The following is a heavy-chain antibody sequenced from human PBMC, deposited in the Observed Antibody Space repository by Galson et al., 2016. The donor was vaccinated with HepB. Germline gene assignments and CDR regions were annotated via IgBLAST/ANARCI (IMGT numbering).Heavy chain of an antibody. CDR2: RYSSGST. D-gene: IGHD2-21*02. CDR3: AREAQAYCGDDCYSGPFVY. V-gene: IGHV4-31*03. CDR1: GDSISSGGYY. J-gene: IGHJ4*02. Sequence: TLSLTCTVSGDSISSGGYYWSWIRQHPGGGLEGIGYRYSSGSTFYNPSLQSRVNGSVDTSTNQFSLSMSTVTAADAAVYYCAREAQAYCGDDCYSGPFVYWGQGTLVTVSS.